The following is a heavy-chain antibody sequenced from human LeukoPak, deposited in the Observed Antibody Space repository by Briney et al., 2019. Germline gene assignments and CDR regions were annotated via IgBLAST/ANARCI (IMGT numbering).Heavy chain of an antibody. CDR3: ARGPLYYYDSSGYYSHFDY. Sequence: GGTLRLSCAASGFTFSRYGMSWVRQAPGRGLEWVSGIIVSGGSTYYADSVKGRFTISRDNAKNSLYLQMNSLRAEDTAVYYCARGPLYYYDSSGYYSHFDYWGQGTLVTVSS. J-gene: IGHJ4*02. CDR1: GFTFSRYG. V-gene: IGHV3-23*01. D-gene: IGHD3-22*01. CDR2: IIVSGGST.